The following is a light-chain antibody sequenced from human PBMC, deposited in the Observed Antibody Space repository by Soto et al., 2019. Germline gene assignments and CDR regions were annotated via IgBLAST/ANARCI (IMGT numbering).Light chain of an antibody. Sequence: IVLTQSQGTQFLSTGERATLSCRASQSVPSTYLAWYQQKPGQAPRLLIYGASTRATGIPDRFSVSGSGTDVTLTFCVLEREDGAVYGCQQYGSLSWTFGQGTKVDIK. J-gene: IGKJ1*01. CDR3: QQYGSLSWT. V-gene: IGKV3-20*01. CDR1: QSVPSTY. CDR2: GAS.